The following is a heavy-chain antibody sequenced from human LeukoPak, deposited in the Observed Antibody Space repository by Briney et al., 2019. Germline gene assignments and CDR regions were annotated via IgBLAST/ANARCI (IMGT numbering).Heavy chain of an antibody. CDR3: AGVLVGAIGNYFDY. CDR2: INPSGGST. J-gene: IGHJ4*02. Sequence: ASVKVSCKASGYTFTSYYMHWARQAPGQGLEWMGMINPSGGSTNYAQKFQGRVTMTRDTSTSTVYLELSSLRSEDTAVYYCAGVLVGAIGNYFDYWGQGTLVTVSS. CDR1: GYTFTSYY. D-gene: IGHD1-26*01. V-gene: IGHV1-46*01.